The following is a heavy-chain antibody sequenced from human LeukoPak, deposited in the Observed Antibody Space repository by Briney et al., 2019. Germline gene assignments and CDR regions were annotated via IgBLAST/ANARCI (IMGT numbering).Heavy chain of an antibody. CDR2: IHNSGIT. V-gene: IGHV4-59*01. D-gene: IGHD3-22*01. CDR1: GVSISSYY. CDR3: ARDRYYYDSSGTRWFDP. J-gene: IGHJ5*02. Sequence: AETLSLTCTVSGVSISSYYWSWIRQPPGKGLEWIGYIHNSGITNYNPSLKSRVTISVDTSKNQFSLKLSSVTAADTAVYYCARDRYYYDSSGTRWFDPWGQGTLVTVSS.